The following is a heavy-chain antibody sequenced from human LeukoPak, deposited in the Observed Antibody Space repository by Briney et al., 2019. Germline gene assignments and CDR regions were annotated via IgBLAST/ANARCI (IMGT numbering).Heavy chain of an antibody. CDR3: ARPLPYDILTGYKY. CDR1: GGSISSSSYY. Sequence: SETLSLTCTVSGGSISSSSYYWGWIRQPPGKGLEWIGSIYYSGSTYYNPSLKSRVTIPVDTSKNQFSLKLSSVTAADTAVYYCARPLPYDILTGYKYWGQGTLVTVSS. J-gene: IGHJ4*02. CDR2: IYYSGST. V-gene: IGHV4-39*01. D-gene: IGHD3-9*01.